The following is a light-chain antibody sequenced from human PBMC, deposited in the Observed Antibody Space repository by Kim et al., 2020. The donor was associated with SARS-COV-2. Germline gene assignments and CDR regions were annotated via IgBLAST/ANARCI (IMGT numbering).Light chain of an antibody. J-gene: IGLJ3*02. CDR1: GSDVGGYNY. V-gene: IGLV2-8*01. CDR2: EVS. CDR3: SSYAGSNSWV. Sequence: QSALTQPPSASGSPGQSVTISCTGTGSDVGGYNYVSWYQQHPGKAPKLMIFEVSKRPSGVPDRFSGSKSGNTASLTVSGLQAEDEADYYCSSYAGSNSWVFGGGTQLTVL.